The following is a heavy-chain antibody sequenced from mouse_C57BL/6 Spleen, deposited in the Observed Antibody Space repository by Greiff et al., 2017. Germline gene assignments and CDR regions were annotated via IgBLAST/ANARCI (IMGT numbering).Heavy chain of an antibody. CDR3: TRGGANWYYFDY. D-gene: IGHD4-1*01. V-gene: IGHV1-15*01. Sequence: VQLQQSGAELVRPGASVTLSCKASGYTFTDYDMHWVKQTPVNGLEWIGAIDPETGGTAYNQKFKGKAILTADQSSSTAYRELRSLTSEDSAVXYCTRGGANWYYFDYWGQGTTLTVSS. CDR2: IDPETGGT. J-gene: IGHJ2*01. CDR1: GYTFTDYD.